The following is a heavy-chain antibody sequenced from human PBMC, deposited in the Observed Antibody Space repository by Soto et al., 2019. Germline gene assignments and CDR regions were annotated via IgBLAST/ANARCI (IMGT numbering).Heavy chain of an antibody. J-gene: IGHJ5*02. CDR1: GGSFSGYY. V-gene: IGHV4-34*01. Sequence: QVQLQQWGAGLLKPSETLSLTCAVYGGSFSGYYWSWIRQPPGKGLEWIGEINHSGSTNYNPSLKSRVTISVDTSKNQFSLKLRSVTAADTAVYYCARVGYDFPVDPWGQGTLVTVSS. D-gene: IGHD5-12*01. CDR3: ARVGYDFPVDP. CDR2: INHSGST.